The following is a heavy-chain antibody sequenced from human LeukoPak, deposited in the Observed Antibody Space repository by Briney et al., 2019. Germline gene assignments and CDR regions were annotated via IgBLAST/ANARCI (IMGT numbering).Heavy chain of an antibody. CDR1: GYSFTSYW. Sequence: GESLKISCKGSGYSFTSYWIGWVRHMPGNGLEWMGIIYPGDSDTRYSPSFQGQVTISADKSINPAYLQWSSLKASDTAMYYCARQNTAMSYFDYWGQGTLVTVSS. CDR3: ARQNTAMSYFDY. CDR2: IYPGDSDT. D-gene: IGHD5-18*01. V-gene: IGHV5-51*01. J-gene: IGHJ4*02.